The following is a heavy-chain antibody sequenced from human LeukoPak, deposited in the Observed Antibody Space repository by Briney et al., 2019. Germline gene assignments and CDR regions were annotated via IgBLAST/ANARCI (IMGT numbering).Heavy chain of an antibody. CDR3: ARAFRSGWPYYYYYGMDV. V-gene: IGHV1-18*01. D-gene: IGHD6-19*01. CDR1: GCTFTSYG. Sequence: ASVKVSCKASGCTFTSYGISWVRQAPGQGLEWMGWISAYNGNTNYAQKLQGRVTMTTDTSTSTAYMELRSLRSDDTAVYYCARAFRSGWPYYYYYGMDVWGQGTTVTVSS. J-gene: IGHJ6*02. CDR2: ISAYNGNT.